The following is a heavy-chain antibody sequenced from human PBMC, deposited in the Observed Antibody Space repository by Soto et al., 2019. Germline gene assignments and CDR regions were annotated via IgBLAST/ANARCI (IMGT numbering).Heavy chain of an antibody. Sequence: SVKVSCKASGYTFTGYYMHWVRQAPGQGLEWMGGIIPIFGTANYAQKFQGRVTITADESTSTAYMELSSLRSEDTAVYYCARAPGGDDSSGYYYFGAFDIWGQGTMVTV. CDR3: ARAPGGDDSSGYYYFGAFDI. D-gene: IGHD3-22*01. CDR1: GYTFTGYY. CDR2: IIPIFGTA. V-gene: IGHV1-69*13. J-gene: IGHJ3*02.